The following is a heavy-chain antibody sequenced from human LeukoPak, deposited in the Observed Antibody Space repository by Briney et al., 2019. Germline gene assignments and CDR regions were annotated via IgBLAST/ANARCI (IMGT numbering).Heavy chain of an antibody. J-gene: IGHJ4*02. CDR3: ATCRDGYNFDY. CDR2: IYSGGST. CDR1: GFTVSSNY. D-gene: IGHD5-24*01. Sequence: GGSLRLSCAASGFTVSSNYMSWVRQAPGKGLEWVSVIYSGGSTYYADSVKGRFTISRDNSKNTLYLQMNSLRAEDTAVYYCATCRDGYNFDYWGQGTLVTVSS. V-gene: IGHV3-66*01.